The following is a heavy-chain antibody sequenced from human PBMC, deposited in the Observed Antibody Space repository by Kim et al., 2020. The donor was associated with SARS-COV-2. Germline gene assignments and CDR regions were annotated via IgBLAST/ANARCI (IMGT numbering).Heavy chain of an antibody. CDR2: IYDSGGT. V-gene: IGHV4-59*01. Sequence: SETLSLTCTVSAGSISGYFWNWIRQPPGKGLDWIGSIYDSGGTNYNPSLKSRVTISVDTSKNQFSLNLSSVTAADTAVYYCARGYGNYSRYFDDWGQGILVGVSS. D-gene: IGHD3-22*01. CDR1: AGSISGYF. CDR3: ARGYGNYSRYFDD. J-gene: IGHJ4*02.